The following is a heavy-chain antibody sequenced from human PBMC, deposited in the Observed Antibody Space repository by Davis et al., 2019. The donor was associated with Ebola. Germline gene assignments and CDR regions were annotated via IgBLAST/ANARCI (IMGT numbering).Heavy chain of an antibody. V-gene: IGHV3-49*04. CDR3: TREDSGVLWLGESTYYFDS. Sequence: PGGSLRLSCAASGFTFSNYAMTWVRLSPGKGLEWVGSIRGEAYGGTTDYAASVKGRFTISRDDSKSLAYLQLSSLRTEDTAIYYCTREDSGVLWLGESTYYFDSWGQGTLVTVSS. J-gene: IGHJ4*02. CDR1: GFTFSNYA. D-gene: IGHD3-10*01. CDR2: IRGEAYGGTT.